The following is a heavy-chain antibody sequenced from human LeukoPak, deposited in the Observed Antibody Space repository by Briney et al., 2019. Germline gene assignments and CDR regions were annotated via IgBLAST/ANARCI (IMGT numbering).Heavy chain of an antibody. CDR1: GYTFTGYG. D-gene: IGHD6-13*01. V-gene: IGHV1-18*01. J-gene: IGHJ4*02. Sequence: GASVKVSCKASGYTFTGYGISWVRQAPGQGLEWMGWISAYNGNTNYAQKLQGRVTMTTDTSTSTAYMELRSLRSDDTAVYYCARGYSSSWVPHCDYWGQGTLVTVSS. CDR3: ARGYSSSWVPHCDY. CDR2: ISAYNGNT.